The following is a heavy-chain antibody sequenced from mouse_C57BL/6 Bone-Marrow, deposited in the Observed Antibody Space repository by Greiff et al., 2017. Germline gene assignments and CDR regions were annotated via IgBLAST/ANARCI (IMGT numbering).Heavy chain of an antibody. J-gene: IGHJ3*01. V-gene: IGHV14-1*01. D-gene: IGHD2-3*01. CDR2: IDPEGGDT. CDR1: GFNIKDYY. CDR3: TRDGYYGAWFAY. Sequence: VQLQQSGAELVRPGASVKLSCTASGFNIKDYYMHWVKQRPEQGLEWIGRIDPEGGDTEYATKFPGQATMTADTSSNTAYLQLSRLTSEETAVDYCTRDGYYGAWFAYWGQGTLVTVSA.